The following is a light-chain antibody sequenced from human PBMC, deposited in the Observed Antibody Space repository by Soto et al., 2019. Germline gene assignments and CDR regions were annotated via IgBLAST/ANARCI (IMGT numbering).Light chain of an antibody. CDR2: GAS. V-gene: IGKV3-20*01. CDR3: QQYGSSMYT. J-gene: IGKJ2*01. CDR1: QSVNSGY. Sequence: EIVLTQSPGTLSLSPGKIATVSCRASQSVNSGYLAWYQQRPGQAPRLLIYGASNRAAGNPDRFSGSGSGTDFTLTISRLEPQDFAIYCCQQYGSSMYTFGQGTNLEIK.